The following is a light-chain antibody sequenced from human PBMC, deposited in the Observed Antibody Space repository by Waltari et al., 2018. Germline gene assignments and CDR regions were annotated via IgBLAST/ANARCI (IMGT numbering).Light chain of an antibody. J-gene: IGKJ1*01. Sequence: VFTQSPGTLSLSAGDTGTLSCRASQSVSRFLAWYQQKPGQAPRLLIYGASTRATGIPDRFSGSGSGTDFSLTISRLEPEDFAVYYCQKYDRLPATFGQGTKVEIK. V-gene: IGKV3-20*01. CDR3: QKYDRLPAT. CDR2: GAS. CDR1: QSVSRF.